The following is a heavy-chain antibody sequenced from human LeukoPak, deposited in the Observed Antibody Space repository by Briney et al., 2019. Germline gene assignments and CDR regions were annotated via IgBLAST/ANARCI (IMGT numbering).Heavy chain of an antibody. CDR1: GFTFSTYG. J-gene: IGHJ4*02. CDR2: ISGSGDST. V-gene: IGHV3-23*01. Sequence: GGSLRLSCAGSGFTFSTYGMSWVRRAPNKGLEWLSTISGSGDSTYYADSVKGRFTISRDNSKSTLFLQMNSLRAEDTAIYYCAKWQYYGSGDDYWGQGALVTVSS. D-gene: IGHD3-10*01. CDR3: AKWQYYGSGDDY.